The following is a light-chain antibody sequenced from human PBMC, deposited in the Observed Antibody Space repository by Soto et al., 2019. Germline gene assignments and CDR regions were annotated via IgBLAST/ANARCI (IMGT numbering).Light chain of an antibody. Sequence: EIVMTQSPATLSVSPGERATLSCRASQSVSSNLAWYQQKPGQAPRLLIYGASTRVTGIPARFSGSGSGTAFTLTISSLQSEDFAVYYCQQYNNWPRTFGQGTKVEIK. CDR2: GAS. J-gene: IGKJ1*01. CDR3: QQYNNWPRT. CDR1: QSVSSN. V-gene: IGKV3-15*01.